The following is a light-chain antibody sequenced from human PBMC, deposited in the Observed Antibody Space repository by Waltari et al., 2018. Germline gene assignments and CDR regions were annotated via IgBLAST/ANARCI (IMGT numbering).Light chain of an antibody. CDR1: QSVGRT. Sequence: EIVLTQSPGTLSLSPGERATLSCRTSQSVGRTLACYQQKPGQAPSLLIYGASIRATGIPDRFSGSGSGTDFSLTISRLEPEDFAVYYCQHYVRLPVTFGQGTKVEIK. J-gene: IGKJ1*01. CDR3: QHYVRLPVT. V-gene: IGKV3-20*01. CDR2: GAS.